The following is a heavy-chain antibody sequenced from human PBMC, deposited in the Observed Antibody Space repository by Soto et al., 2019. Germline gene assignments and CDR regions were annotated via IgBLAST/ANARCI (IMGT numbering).Heavy chain of an antibody. D-gene: IGHD3-16*01. CDR3: ARAKRGNLYYYYGMDV. Sequence: GGSLRLSCAASGFTFSSYWMHWVRQAPGKGLVWVSRINSDGSSTSYADSVKGRFTISRDNAKNTLYLQMNSLRAEDTAVYYCARAKRGNLYYYYGMDVWGQGTTVTVSS. CDR1: GFTFSSYW. V-gene: IGHV3-74*01. CDR2: INSDGSST. J-gene: IGHJ6*02.